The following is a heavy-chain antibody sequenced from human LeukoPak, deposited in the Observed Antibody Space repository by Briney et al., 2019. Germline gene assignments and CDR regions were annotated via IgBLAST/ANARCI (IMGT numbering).Heavy chain of an antibody. J-gene: IGHJ6*03. CDR2: IRHDGGNA. V-gene: IGHV3-30*02. D-gene: IGHD1-26*01. CDR3: AASGSYLDYYYYMDV. Sequence: GGSLRLSCAASGFTFSSHGMHWVRQAPGKGLEWVTFIRHDGGNAYYADSVKGRFTISRDNSKNTLYLQMNGLRAEDTAVYYCAASGSYLDYYYYMDVWGKGTTVTVSS. CDR1: GFTFSSHG.